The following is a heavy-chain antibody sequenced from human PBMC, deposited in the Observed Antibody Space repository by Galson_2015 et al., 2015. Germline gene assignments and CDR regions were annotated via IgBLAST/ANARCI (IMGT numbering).Heavy chain of an antibody. J-gene: IGHJ4*02. CDR3: ARARYAVTTAGSLGY. CDR2: INHSGST. V-gene: IGHV4-34*01. Sequence: ETLSLTCAVYGGSFSGYYWSWIRQPPGKGLEWIGEINHSGSTNYNPSLKSRVTISVDTSKNQFSLKLSSVTAADTAVYYCARARYAVTTAGSLGYWGQGTLVTVSS. CDR1: GGSFSGYY. D-gene: IGHD4-17*01.